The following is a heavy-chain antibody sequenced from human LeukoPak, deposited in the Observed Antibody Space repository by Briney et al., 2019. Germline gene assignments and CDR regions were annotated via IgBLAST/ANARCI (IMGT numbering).Heavy chain of an antibody. CDR1: GFTSSSYA. CDR3: ARDRDVLRFLEWLLPGGAFDI. CDR2: ISYDGSNK. D-gene: IGHD3-3*01. Sequence: GRSLRLSCAASGFTSSSYAMHWVRQAPGKGLEWVAVISYDGSNKYYADSVKGRFTISRDNSKNTLYLQMNSLRAEDTAVYYCARDRDVLRFLEWLLPGGAFDIWGQGTMVTVSS. V-gene: IGHV3-30*01. J-gene: IGHJ3*02.